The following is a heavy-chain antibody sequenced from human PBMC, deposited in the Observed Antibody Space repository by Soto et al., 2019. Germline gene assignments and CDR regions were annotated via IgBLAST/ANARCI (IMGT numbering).Heavy chain of an antibody. J-gene: IGHJ4*02. D-gene: IGHD3-22*01. CDR1: GFTFSNYA. V-gene: IGHV3-23*05. CDR2: ISGSFI. Sequence: EVQLLESGGGLVHPGGSLRLSCAASGFTFSNYAMSWVRQAPGKGLEWVSAISGSFIYYADSVKGRFTISRDNAKNSLYLQMNSLRAEDTALYYCARVADYYDSSGYLPVVDWGQGTLVTVSS. CDR3: ARVADYYDSSGYLPVVD.